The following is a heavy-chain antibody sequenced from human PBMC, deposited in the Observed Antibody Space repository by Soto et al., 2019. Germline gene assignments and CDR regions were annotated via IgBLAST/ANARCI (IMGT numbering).Heavy chain of an antibody. CDR3: ARIPVNTYMIYWSDP. CDR1: GDSVSSGDYY. D-gene: IGHD3-16*01. Sequence: SETLSLTCSVSGDSVSSGDYYWSWVRQPPGKGLERIGHVYFSGSTNYIPSLKSRLTMSVDTAKNQFSLKLNSVTAADMAVYYCARIPVNTYMIYWSDPWAQGTQVTVSS. J-gene: IGHJ5*02. V-gene: IGHV4-61*08. CDR2: VYFSGST.